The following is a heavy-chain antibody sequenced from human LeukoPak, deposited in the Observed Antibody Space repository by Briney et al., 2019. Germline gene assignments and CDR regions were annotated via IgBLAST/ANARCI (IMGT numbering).Heavy chain of an antibody. CDR3: ARGVHTMVRGVFPADY. V-gene: IGHV1-8*01. D-gene: IGHD3-10*01. J-gene: IGHJ4*02. CDR2: MNPNSGNT. Sequence: ASVKVSCKASGYTFTSYDINWVRQATGQGLEWMRWMNPNSGNTGYAQKFQGRVTMTRNTSISTAYMELSSLRSEDTAVYYCARGVHTMVRGVFPADYWGQGTLATVSS. CDR1: GYTFTSYD.